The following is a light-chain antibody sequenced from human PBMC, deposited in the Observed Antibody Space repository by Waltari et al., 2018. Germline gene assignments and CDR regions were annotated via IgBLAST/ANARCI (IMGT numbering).Light chain of an antibody. V-gene: IGLV1-44*01. CDR3: AAWDDSLNGWV. CDR1: SSNIRSNT. J-gene: IGLJ3*02. Sequence: QSVLTQPPSASGTPGPRVTISFSGSSSNIRSNTVNWYQQLPGTAPQLLLYSNNQRPSGVPDRFSGSKSGTSASLAISGLQSEDEADYYCAAWDDSLNGWVFGGGTKLTVL. CDR2: SNN.